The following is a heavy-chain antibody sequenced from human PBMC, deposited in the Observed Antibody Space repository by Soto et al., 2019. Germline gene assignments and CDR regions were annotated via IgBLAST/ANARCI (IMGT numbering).Heavy chain of an antibody. D-gene: IGHD5-18*01. J-gene: IGHJ4*02. CDR3: ARTGETAMTTFDY. Sequence: QVQLVQSGAEVKKPGASVKVSCKTSGYTFSSYGITWVRQAPGQGLEWMGWISTYNGNTRYEQKVQGRVTMTTDTSTTTAYMELRSLRSDDTAVYYCARTGETAMTTFDYWGQGTLVTVSS. CDR2: ISTYNGNT. CDR1: GYTFSSYG. V-gene: IGHV1-18*04.